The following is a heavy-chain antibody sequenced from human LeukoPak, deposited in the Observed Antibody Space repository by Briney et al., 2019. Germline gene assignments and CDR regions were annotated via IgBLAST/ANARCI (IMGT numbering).Heavy chain of an antibody. CDR2: IYRSGST. V-gene: IGHV4-4*02. CDR3: ARVSPVIYYFDY. D-gene: IGHD3-16*02. CDR1: GGSISSNTW. J-gene: IGHJ4*02. Sequence: SETLSLTCVVSGGSISSNTWWSWVRQPPNKGLEWIGEIYRSGSTNYNPSLKSRVTISVDTSKNQFSLKLSSVTAADTAVYYCARVSPVIYYFDYWGQGTLVTVSS.